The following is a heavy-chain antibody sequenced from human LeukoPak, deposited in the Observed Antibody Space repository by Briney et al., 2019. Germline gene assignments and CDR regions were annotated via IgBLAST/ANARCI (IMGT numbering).Heavy chain of an antibody. V-gene: IGHV1-2*02. CDR1: GGTFSSYA. J-gene: IGHJ4*02. Sequence: ASVKVSCKASGGTFSSYAISWVRQAPGQGLEWMGGINPNSGGTNYAQKFQGRVTMTRDTSISTAYMELSRLRSDDTAVYYCASAHDYGDYGSYYFDYWGQGTLVTVSS. D-gene: IGHD4-17*01. CDR2: INPNSGGT. CDR3: ASAHDYGDYGSYYFDY.